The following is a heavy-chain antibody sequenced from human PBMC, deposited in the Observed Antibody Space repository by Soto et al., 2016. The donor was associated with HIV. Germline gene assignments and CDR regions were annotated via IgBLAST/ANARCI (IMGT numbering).Heavy chain of an antibody. J-gene: IGHJ6*03. CDR3: ARRRRTRGKIYYYFYMDV. Sequence: EVQLVESGGGVVRPGGSLRLSCAGSGFSFDDYGMTWVRQAPGKGLEWVSDINRNGSITRYADSVKGRFTISRDNAKKSLYVEMKNLRAEDTAFYFCARRRRTRGKIYYYFYMDVWGKGTTVTVSS. CDR2: INRNGSIT. V-gene: IGHV3-20*04. CDR1: GFSFDDYG.